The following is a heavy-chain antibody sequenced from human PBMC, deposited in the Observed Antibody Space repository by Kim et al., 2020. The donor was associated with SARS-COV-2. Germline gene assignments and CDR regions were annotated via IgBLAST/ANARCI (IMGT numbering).Heavy chain of an antibody. V-gene: IGHV3-23*01. Sequence: ADSVKGRFTISRDNSKNTLYLQMNSLRAEDTALYYCAKGGRVGNYYFDYWGQGTLVPVSS. D-gene: IGHD1-26*01. CDR3: AKGGRVGNYYFDY. J-gene: IGHJ4*02.